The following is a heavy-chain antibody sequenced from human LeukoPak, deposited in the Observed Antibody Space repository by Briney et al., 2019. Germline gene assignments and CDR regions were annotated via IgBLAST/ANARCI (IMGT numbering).Heavy chain of an antibody. CDR1: GYTFTGYY. CDR3: ARVKTMIIVVSLFDY. V-gene: IGHV1-2*02. J-gene: IGHJ4*02. Sequence: AASVKVSCKASGYTFTGYYMHWVRQAPGQGLEWMGWINPNSGGTNYAQQFQGRLTMTRDTSISTDYMELSRLRSDDTAVYYCARVKTMIIVVSLFDYWGQGTLVTVSS. D-gene: IGHD3-22*01. CDR2: INPNSGGT.